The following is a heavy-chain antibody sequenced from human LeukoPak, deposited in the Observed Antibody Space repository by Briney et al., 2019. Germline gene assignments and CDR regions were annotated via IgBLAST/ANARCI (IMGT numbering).Heavy chain of an antibody. CDR2: ISSNGGST. Sequence: GGSLRLSCAASGFTFSSYAMHWVRQAPGKGLEYVSAISSNGGSTYYANSVKGRFTISRDNSKNTLYLQMNSVRVEDTAKYYCAKGGSSGWPYGMDVWGQGTTVTVSS. D-gene: IGHD6-19*01. CDR3: AKGGSSGWPYGMDV. CDR1: GFTFSSYA. J-gene: IGHJ6*02. V-gene: IGHV3-64*01.